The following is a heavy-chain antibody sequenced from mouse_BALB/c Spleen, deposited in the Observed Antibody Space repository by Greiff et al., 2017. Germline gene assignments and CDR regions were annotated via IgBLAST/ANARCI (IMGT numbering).Heavy chain of an antibody. CDR3: TREDSSGLDY. CDR1: GYTFTSYW. V-gene: IGHV1S127*01. Sequence: VQLQQPGAELVKPGASVKMSCKASGYTFTSYWMHWVKQRPGQGLEWIGVIDPSDSYTSYNQKFKGKATLTVDTSSSTAYMQLSSLTSEDSAVYYCTREDSSGLDYWGQGTTLTVSS. J-gene: IGHJ2*01. D-gene: IGHD3-2*01. CDR2: IDPSDSYT.